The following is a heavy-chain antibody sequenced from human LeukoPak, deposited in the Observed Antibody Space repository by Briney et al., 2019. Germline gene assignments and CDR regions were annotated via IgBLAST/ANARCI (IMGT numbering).Heavy chain of an antibody. V-gene: IGHV1-8*01. D-gene: IGHD3-3*01. J-gene: IGHJ4*02. CDR2: MNPNSGNT. CDR1: GYTFTRYD. CDR3: ARVSTYFGVVTDFDY. Sequence: ASVNVSCKASGYTFTRYDINWVPQATGQGLEWMGWMNPNSGNTGYAQKFQGRVTMTRNTSISTAYMDLSSLRSEDRAVSYCARVSTYFGVVTDFDYWGQGTLVTVSS.